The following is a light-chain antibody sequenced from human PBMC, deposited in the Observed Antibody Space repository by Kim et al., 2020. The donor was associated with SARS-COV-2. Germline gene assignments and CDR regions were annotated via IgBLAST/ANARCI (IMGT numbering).Light chain of an antibody. CDR3: SSYTSSSTLV. J-gene: IGLJ2*01. CDR1: SRYVGGYNY. CDR2: DVS. Sequence: GQSITLSCTGTSRYVGGYNYVSWYQQHPGKAPKLMIYDVSNRPSGVSNRFSGSKSGNTASLTISGLQAEDEADYYCSSYTSSSTLVFGGGTQLTVL. V-gene: IGLV2-14*03.